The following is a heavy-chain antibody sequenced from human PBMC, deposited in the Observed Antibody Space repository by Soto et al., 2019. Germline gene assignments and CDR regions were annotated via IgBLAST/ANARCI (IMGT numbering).Heavy chain of an antibody. CDR2: INHSGST. Sequence: PSETLSLTCAVYGGSFSGYYWSSIRQPPGKRLEWIGEINHSGSTNYNPSLKSRVTISVDTSKNQSSLKLSSVTAADTAVYYCARGGSYYGSGSYVFGYYYYYGMDVWGQGTTVTDSS. V-gene: IGHV4-34*01. CDR1: GGSFSGYY. CDR3: ARGGSYYGSGSYVFGYYYYYGMDV. J-gene: IGHJ6*02. D-gene: IGHD3-10*01.